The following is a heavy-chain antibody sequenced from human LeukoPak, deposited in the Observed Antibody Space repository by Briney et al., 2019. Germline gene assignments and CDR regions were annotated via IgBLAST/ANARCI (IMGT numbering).Heavy chain of an antibody. D-gene: IGHD2-2*01. CDR2: IYTSGST. V-gene: IGHV4-4*07. CDR1: GGFISSYY. J-gene: IGHJ5*02. Sequence: SETLSLTCTVSGGFISSYYWSWIRQPAGKGLEWIGRIYTSGSTNYNPSLKSRVTMSVDTSKNQFSLKLSSVTAADTAVYYCARSLGYCSSTSCYEGDRWFDPWGQGTLVTVSS. CDR3: ARSLGYCSSTSCYEGDRWFDP.